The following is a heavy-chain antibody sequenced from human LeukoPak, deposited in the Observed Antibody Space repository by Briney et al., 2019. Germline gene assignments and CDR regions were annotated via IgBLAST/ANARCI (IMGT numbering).Heavy chain of an antibody. CDR2: IYYSGST. CDR1: GGSISSSGYY. J-gene: IGHJ4*02. CDR3: AREDYGGTSY. D-gene: IGHD4-23*01. V-gene: IGHV4-39*02. Sequence: SETLSLTCTVSGGSISSSGYYWGWIRQPPGKGLEWVASIYYSGSTYYNPSLKSRVTISVDTSKNQFSLKLSSVTAADTAVYYCAREDYGGTSYWGQGTLVTVSS.